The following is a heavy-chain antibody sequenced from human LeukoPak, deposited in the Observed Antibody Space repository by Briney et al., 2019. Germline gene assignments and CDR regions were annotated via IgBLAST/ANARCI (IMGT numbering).Heavy chain of an antibody. CDR2: IVVGSGNT. D-gene: IGHD5/OR15-5a*01. V-gene: IGHV1-58*02. Sequence: ASVKVSCKASGFTFTSSAMQWVRQARGQRLEWIGWIVVGSGNTNYAQKFQERVTITRDMSTSTAYMELSSLRSEDTAVYYCARDSVSGYYYYYMDVWGKGTTVTISS. CDR1: GFTFTSSA. J-gene: IGHJ6*03. CDR3: ARDSVSGYYYYYMDV.